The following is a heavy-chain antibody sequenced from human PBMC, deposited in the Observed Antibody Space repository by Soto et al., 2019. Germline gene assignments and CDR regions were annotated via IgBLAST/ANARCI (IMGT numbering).Heavy chain of an antibody. D-gene: IGHD1-1*01. V-gene: IGHV6-1*01. J-gene: IGHJ3*02. CDR2: TYYRSKWIN. Sequence: PSQTLSLTCVISGDSISSNGVAWNCIRQSPSRGLEWLGRTYYRSKWINDYALSVKSRIVINPDTPQNQFSLQLNSVTPEDTAVYYCARGRNSAFDMWGQGTMVTVSS. CDR1: GDSISSNGVA. CDR3: ARGRNSAFDM.